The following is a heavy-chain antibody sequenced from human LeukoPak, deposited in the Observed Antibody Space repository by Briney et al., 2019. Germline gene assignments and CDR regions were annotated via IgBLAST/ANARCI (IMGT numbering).Heavy chain of an antibody. CDR1: GFPFSRYW. V-gene: IGHV3-23*01. CDR2: LSGSGAGT. J-gene: IGHJ4*02. D-gene: IGHD3-3*01. Sequence: GGSLRLSCAASGFPFSRYWMSWVRQAPGRGLEWVATLSGSGAGTYYSDSVQGRFTISRDNSKRTLFLQMNSLRAEDTAFYYCAKAELGVDTFFDYWGQGTLVTVSS. CDR3: AKAELGVDTFFDY.